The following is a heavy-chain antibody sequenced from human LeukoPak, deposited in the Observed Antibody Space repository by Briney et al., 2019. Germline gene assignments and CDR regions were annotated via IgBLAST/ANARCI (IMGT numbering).Heavy chain of an antibody. V-gene: IGHV4-39*07. CDR3: ARDTVGAIDY. J-gene: IGHJ4*02. Sequence: NPSETLSLTCTVSGGSISSSSYYWGWIRQPPGKGLEWIGSIYYSGSTYYNPSLKSRVTISVDTSKNQFSLKLSSVTAADTAVYYCARDTVGAIDYWGQGTLVTVSS. CDR2: IYYSGST. D-gene: IGHD1-26*01. CDR1: GGSISSSSYY.